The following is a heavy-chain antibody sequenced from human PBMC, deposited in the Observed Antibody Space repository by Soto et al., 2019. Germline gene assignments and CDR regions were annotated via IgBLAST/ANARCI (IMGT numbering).Heavy chain of an antibody. CDR3: ARDRRTFLSSSSWYGLDY. J-gene: IGHJ4*02. D-gene: IGHD6-13*01. CDR1: GFTFSSYS. V-gene: IGHV3-48*02. Sequence: GGSLRLSCAASGFTFSSYSMNWVRQAPGKGLEWVSYISSSSSTIYYADSVKGRFTISRDNAKNSLYLQMNSLRDEDTAVYYCARDRRTFLSSSSWYGLDYWGQGTLVTVSS. CDR2: ISSSSSTI.